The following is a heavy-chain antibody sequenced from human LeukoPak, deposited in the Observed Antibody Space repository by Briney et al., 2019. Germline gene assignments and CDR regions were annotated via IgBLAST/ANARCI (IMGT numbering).Heavy chain of an antibody. D-gene: IGHD1-1*01. CDR1: GDNVSSNSAA. J-gene: IGHJ5*02. Sequence: SQTLSLTCAISGDNVSSNSAAWNWIRQSPSRGLEWLGRTYYRSKWYNDYAVSVKSRITINPDTSKNQFSLRLNSVTPEDTAVYYCARGGQLELFNNWFDPWGQGTLVTVSS. CDR2: TYYRSKWYN. CDR3: ARGGQLELFNNWFDP. V-gene: IGHV6-1*01.